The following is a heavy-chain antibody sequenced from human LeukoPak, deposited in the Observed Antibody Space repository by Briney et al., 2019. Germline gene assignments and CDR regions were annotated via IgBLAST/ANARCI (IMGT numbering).Heavy chain of an antibody. V-gene: IGHV3-23*01. J-gene: IGHJ4*02. D-gene: IGHD3-9*01. Sequence: GGSLRLSCAASGFTFSSYAMSWVRQAPGKGLEWVSAISGSGGSTYYADSVKGRFTISRDNSKNTLYLQMNSLRAEDTAVYYCAKAPKQTILRYFDWYRGPFDYWGQGTLVTVSS. CDR3: AKAPKQTILRYFDWYRGPFDY. CDR2: ISGSGGST. CDR1: GFTFSSYA.